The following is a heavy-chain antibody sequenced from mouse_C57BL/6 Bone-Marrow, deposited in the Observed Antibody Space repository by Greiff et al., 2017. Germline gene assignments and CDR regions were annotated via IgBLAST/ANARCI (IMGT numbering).Heavy chain of an antibody. J-gene: IGHJ3*01. V-gene: IGHV14-4*01. Sequence: EVQLQQSGAALVRPGASVKLSCTASGFNIKDDYMHWVKQRPEQGLEWIGWIDPENGDTEYASKFQGKATITADPASNTAYLQLSSLTSEDTAVYYCTSLIYYDYGLFAYWGQGTLVTVSA. CDR1: GFNIKDDY. D-gene: IGHD2-4*01. CDR2: IDPENGDT. CDR3: TSLIYYDYGLFAY.